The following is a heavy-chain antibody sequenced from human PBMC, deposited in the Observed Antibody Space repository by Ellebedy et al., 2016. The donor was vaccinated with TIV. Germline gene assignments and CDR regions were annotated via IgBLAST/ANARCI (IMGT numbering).Heavy chain of an antibody. V-gene: IGHV3-7*01. CDR3: ARIWQSYGMDV. Sequence: GGSLRLSCVASGFSLSTYAMHWVRQAPGKGLEWVADIYQDGGVQYYVDSVKGRFTISRDNADNSLFLQMNSLRAEDTAVYFCARIWQSYGMDVWGQGTTVTVSS. CDR2: IYQDGGVQ. CDR1: GFSLSTYA. J-gene: IGHJ6*02. D-gene: IGHD3-16*01.